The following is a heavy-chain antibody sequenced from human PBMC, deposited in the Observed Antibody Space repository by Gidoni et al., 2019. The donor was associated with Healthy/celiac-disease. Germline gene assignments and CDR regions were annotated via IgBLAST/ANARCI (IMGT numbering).Heavy chain of an antibody. D-gene: IGHD4-17*01. CDR2: ISGSGGST. CDR1: GFTFSSYS. CDR3: ATIPGVYGGKVDY. J-gene: IGHJ4*02. V-gene: IGHV3-23*04. Sequence: EVQLVESGGGLVQPGGSLRLSCAASGFTFSSYSKSWVRQAPGKGLEWVSAISGSGGSTYYADSVKGRFTISRDNSKNTLYLQMNSLRAEDTAVYYCATIPGVYGGKVDYWGQGTLVTVSS.